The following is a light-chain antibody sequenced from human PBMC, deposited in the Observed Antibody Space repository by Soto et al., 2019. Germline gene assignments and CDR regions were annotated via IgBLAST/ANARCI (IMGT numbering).Light chain of an antibody. CDR1: QSIGIW. V-gene: IGKV1-5*03. Sequence: IQMTQSPSTLSASVGDRVAITCRASQSIGIWLAWCQQKPGKAPRILIYKASSLESGIPSSFSGSGSDIEFTLTISSLPPDDFATYYCQQYNDYSWTFGQGTKVEIK. J-gene: IGKJ1*01. CDR3: QQYNDYSWT. CDR2: KAS.